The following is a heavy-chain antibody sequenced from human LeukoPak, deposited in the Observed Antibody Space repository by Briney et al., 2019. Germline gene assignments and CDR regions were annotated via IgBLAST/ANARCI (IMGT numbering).Heavy chain of an antibody. CDR1: GGSVSSGTYY. CDR2: IYYSGST. J-gene: IGHJ3*02. CDR3: TRSTNLEAFDI. Sequence: SQTLSLTCTVSGGSVSSGTYYWSWIRQPPGKGLEWIGYIYYSGSTNYNPSLKSRVTISVDTSKNQCSLKLSSVTTADTAVYYCTRSTNLEAFDIWGQGTMVTVSS. D-gene: IGHD2-8*01. V-gene: IGHV4-61*01.